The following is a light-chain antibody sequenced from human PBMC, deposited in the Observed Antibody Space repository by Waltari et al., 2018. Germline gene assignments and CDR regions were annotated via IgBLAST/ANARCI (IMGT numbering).Light chain of an antibody. J-gene: IGKJ1*01. V-gene: IGKV1-39*01. CDR2: GAS. CDR1: QSISHY. CDR3: QQSYSSPWT. Sequence: DIQMTQSPSYLSASVGHRVTITCRASQSISHYLNWYQQKPQKAPKLLMFGASSLQSGVPSRFSGSGSGTDFTLTINNLQPEDFATYYCQQSYSSPWTFGQGTRVEIK.